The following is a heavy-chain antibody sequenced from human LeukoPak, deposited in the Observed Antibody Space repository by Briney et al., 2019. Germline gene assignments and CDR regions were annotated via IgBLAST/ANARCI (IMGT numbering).Heavy chain of an antibody. J-gene: IGHJ4*02. CDR1: GFTFSSYA. V-gene: IGHV3-23*01. D-gene: IGHD4-17*01. CDR2: ISGSGGST. Sequence: PGGSLRLSCAASGFTFSSYAMSWVRQAPGKGLEWVSAISGSGGSTYYADSVKGRFTISRDNSKNTLYLQMNSLRAEDTAVYYCAHPSFPDYGDYVFVSYFDYWGQGTLVTVSS. CDR3: AHPSFPDYGDYVFVSYFDY.